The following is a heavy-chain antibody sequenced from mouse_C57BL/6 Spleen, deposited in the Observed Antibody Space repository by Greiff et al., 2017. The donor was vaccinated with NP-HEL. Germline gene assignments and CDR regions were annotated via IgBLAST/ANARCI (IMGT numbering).Heavy chain of an antibody. CDR3: ARWYYGSSDAWFAY. CDR2: IYPRSGNT. V-gene: IGHV1-81*01. J-gene: IGHJ3*01. CDR1: GYTFTSYG. Sequence: VQVVESGAELARPGASVKLSCKASGYTFTSYGISWVKQRTGQGLEWIGEIYPRSGNTYYNEKFKGKATLTADKSSSTAYMELRSLTSEDSAVYFCARWYYGSSDAWFAYWGQGTLVTVSA. D-gene: IGHD1-1*01.